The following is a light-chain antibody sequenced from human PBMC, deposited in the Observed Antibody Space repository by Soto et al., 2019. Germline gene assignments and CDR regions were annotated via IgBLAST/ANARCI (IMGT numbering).Light chain of an antibody. Sequence: DTVMTQSPESLAVSLGERATINCTSSRSVFYSSNNKNYLTWYQQKPGQPPKLLIYWASNRESGVPARFSGSGSGTAFTLSISSLQAEDVAVYYCQQYYTQPPTFGQGTKLEIK. J-gene: IGKJ2*01. CDR1: RSVFYSSNNKNY. CDR2: WAS. V-gene: IGKV4-1*01. CDR3: QQYYTQPPT.